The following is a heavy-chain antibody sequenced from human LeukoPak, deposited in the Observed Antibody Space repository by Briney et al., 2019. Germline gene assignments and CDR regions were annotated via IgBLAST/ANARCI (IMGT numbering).Heavy chain of an antibody. V-gene: IGHV3-74*01. CDR1: GFTFSSYW. CDR2: INSDGSST. J-gene: IGHJ4*02. Sequence: PGGSLRLSCAASGFTFSSYWMHWVRQAPGKGLVWVSRINSDGSSTSYADSMKGRFTISRDNAKNTLYLQMNSLRAEDTAVYYCARDYGDKIYYFDYWGQGTLVTVSS. CDR3: ARDYGDKIYYFDY. D-gene: IGHD4-17*01.